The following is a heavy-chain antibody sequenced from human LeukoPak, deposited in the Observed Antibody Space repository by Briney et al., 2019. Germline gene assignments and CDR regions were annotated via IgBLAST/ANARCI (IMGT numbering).Heavy chain of an antibody. D-gene: IGHD2-21*01. CDR1: GCTFTSYD. V-gene: IGHV1-8*03. CDR2: MNPNSGNT. CDR3: ARGRSLARVAFDI. J-gene: IGHJ3*02. Sequence: ASVKVSCKASGCTFTSYDINWVRQATGQGLEWMGWMNPNSGNTGYAQKFQGRVTITRNTSISTAYMELSSLRSEDTAVYYCARGRSLARVAFDIWGQGTMVTVSS.